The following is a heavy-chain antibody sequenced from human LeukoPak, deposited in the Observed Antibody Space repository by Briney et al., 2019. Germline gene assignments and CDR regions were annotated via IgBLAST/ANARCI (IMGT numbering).Heavy chain of an antibody. CDR2: IIPIFGTA. V-gene: IGHV1-69*05. CDR3: ARDRGYSGSYYSPFDY. CDR1: GGTFSSYA. J-gene: IGHJ4*02. D-gene: IGHD1-26*01. Sequence: GSSVKVSCKASGGTFSSYAISWVRQAPGQGLEWMGGIIPIFGTANYAQKFQGRVTITTDESTSTAYMELSSLRSEDTAVYYCARDRGYSGSYYSPFDYWGQGTLVTVSS.